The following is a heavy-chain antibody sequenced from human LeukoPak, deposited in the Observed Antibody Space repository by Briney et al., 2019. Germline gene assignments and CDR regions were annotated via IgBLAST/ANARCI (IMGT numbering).Heavy chain of an antibody. Sequence: ASVKVSCKVSGYTLTELSMYWVRQAPGKGLEWMGRFDPEDGETIYAQKFQGRVTMTEDTSTDTAYMELSSLRSEDTALYYCAADSRWWSSFPSLDGWGQGPLVTVSS. J-gene: IGHJ4*02. V-gene: IGHV1-24*01. D-gene: IGHD2-15*01. CDR2: FDPEDGET. CDR3: AADSRWWSSFPSLDG. CDR1: GYTLTELS.